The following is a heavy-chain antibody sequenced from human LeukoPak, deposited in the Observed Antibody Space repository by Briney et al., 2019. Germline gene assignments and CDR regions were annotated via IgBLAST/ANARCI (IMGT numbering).Heavy chain of an antibody. CDR2: IIPIFGTA. CDR1: GYTFTSYG. Sequence: GASVKVSCKASGYTFTSYGISWVRQAPGQGLEWMGGIIPIFGTANYAQKFQGRVTITADKSTSTAYMELSSLRSEDTAVYYCARYLPSAAGLGYWGQGTLVTVSS. J-gene: IGHJ4*02. D-gene: IGHD6-13*01. CDR3: ARYLPSAAGLGY. V-gene: IGHV1-69*06.